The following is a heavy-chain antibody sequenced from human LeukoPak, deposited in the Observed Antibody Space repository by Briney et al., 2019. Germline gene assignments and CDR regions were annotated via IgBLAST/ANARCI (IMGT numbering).Heavy chain of an antibody. Sequence: QPGRSLRLSCAASGFTFSTYAMHWVRPAPGKGLEWVAVIWSDSTNKYYADSVRGRFTISRDNSKNTLYLQMSSLRAEDTAMYYCARDRLTTVTTFHFDYWGQGTLVTVSS. CDR3: ARDRLTTVTTFHFDY. D-gene: IGHD4-17*01. CDR2: IWSDSTNK. CDR1: GFTFSTYA. V-gene: IGHV3-33*01. J-gene: IGHJ4*02.